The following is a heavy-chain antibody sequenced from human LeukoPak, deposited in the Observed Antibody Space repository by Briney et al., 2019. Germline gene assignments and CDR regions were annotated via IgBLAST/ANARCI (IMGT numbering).Heavy chain of an antibody. CDR2: ISSNGGSV. CDR3: AKQLGYCSDGSCYFPY. V-gene: IGHV3-64*04. D-gene: IGHD2-15*01. Sequence: PGGSLRLSCSASGFTFSSYAMHWVRQAPGKGLEYVSGISSNGGSVYADSVQGRFTISRDNSKSTLCLQMNSLRAEDTAVYYCAKQLGYCSDGSCYFPYWGQGTLVTVSS. CDR1: GFTFSSYA. J-gene: IGHJ4*02.